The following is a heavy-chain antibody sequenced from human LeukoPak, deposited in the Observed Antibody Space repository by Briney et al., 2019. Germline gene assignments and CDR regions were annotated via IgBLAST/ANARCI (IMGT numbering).Heavy chain of an antibody. D-gene: IGHD6-6*01. J-gene: IGHJ5*02. CDR3: ARERPFAAARRKGTGWFDP. CDR2: IRYDGSNK. V-gene: IGHV3-30*02. CDR1: GFTFSSYG. Sequence: GGSLRLSCAASGFTFSSYGMHWVRQAPGKGLEWVAFIRYDGSNKYYADSVKGRFTISRDNSKNTLYLQMNSLRAEDTAVYFCARERPFAAARRKGTGWFDPWGQGTLVTVSS.